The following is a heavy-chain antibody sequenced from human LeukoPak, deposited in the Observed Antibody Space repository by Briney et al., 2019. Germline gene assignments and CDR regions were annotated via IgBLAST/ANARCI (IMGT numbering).Heavy chain of an antibody. CDR1: GGTFSSYA. Sequence: SVKVSCKASGGTFSSYAISWVRQAPGQGPEWMGGIIPIFGTSNYAQKFQGRVTITTDESTSTAYMELSSLRSEDTAVYYCARGLWFGELSYYYMDVWGKGTTVTVSS. J-gene: IGHJ6*03. CDR3: ARGLWFGELSYYYMDV. CDR2: IIPIFGTS. V-gene: IGHV1-69*05. D-gene: IGHD3-10*01.